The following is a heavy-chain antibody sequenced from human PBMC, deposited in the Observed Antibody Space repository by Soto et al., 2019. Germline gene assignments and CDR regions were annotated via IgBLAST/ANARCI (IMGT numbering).Heavy chain of an antibody. CDR2: ISASGKST. Sequence: GGSLRLSCAASGFTFSNFALNWVRQAPGKGLEWVSTISASGKSTYYADSVRGRFTISRDNSGNMLFLQMNGLGADDAAVYYCAKDVAATLWGQGALVTVSS. D-gene: IGHD6-13*01. CDR3: AKDVAATL. V-gene: IGHV3-23*01. CDR1: GFTFSNFA. J-gene: IGHJ4*02.